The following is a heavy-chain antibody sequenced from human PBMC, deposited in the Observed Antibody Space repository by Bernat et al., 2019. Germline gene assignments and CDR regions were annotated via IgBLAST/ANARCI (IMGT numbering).Heavy chain of an antibody. CDR3: AQAMQQLVPQDY. J-gene: IGHJ4*02. V-gene: IGHV3-23*04. CDR1: GFTFNNYA. CDR2: ITSNSDTT. Sequence: VQLVESGGGLVPPGGSLRLSWAASGFTFNNYAMSWVRQAPGKGLEWVSGITSNSDTTYYADSVKGRFTISRDNSKNTLYLQMNSLRAEDTALYYCAQAMQQLVPQDYWGQGTLVTVSS.